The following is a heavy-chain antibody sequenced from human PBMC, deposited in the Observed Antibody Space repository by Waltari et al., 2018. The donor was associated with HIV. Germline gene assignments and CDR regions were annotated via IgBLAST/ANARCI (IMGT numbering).Heavy chain of an antibody. CDR2: IWYDGNNK. V-gene: IGHV3-33*01. CDR1: GFTFSSYG. Sequence: QEQLVESGGGVVQPGRSLRLSCAASGFTFSSYGMHWVRQAPGKGLEWVAVIWYDGNNKYYADSMKGRFTISRDNSKNTLYLQMNSLRAEDTAVYHCARDYVEAVHYGMDVWGQGTMVTVSS. CDR3: ARDYVEAVHYGMDV. D-gene: IGHD2-21*01. J-gene: IGHJ6*02.